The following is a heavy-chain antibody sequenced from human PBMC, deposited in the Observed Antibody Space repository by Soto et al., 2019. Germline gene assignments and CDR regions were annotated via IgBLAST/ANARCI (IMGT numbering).Heavy chain of an antibody. J-gene: IGHJ6*02. CDR3: AKNRVGGVVVPAAMGGRYYYYGMDV. CDR2: ISYDGSNK. Sequence: PWGFLRLSCAASGFTFISYGIHLFRHSPVKGREWVAVISYDGSNKYYADSVKGRFTISRDNSKNTLYLQMNSLRAEDTAVYYCAKNRVGGVVVPAAMGGRYYYYGMDVWGQGTTVTVSS. CDR1: GFTFISYG. D-gene: IGHD2-2*01. V-gene: IGHV3-30*18.